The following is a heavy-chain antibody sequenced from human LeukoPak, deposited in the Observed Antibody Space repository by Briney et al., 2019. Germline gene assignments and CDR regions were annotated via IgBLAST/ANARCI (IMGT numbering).Heavy chain of an antibody. CDR2: IWFDGSNK. CDR1: GFTFSSYS. Sequence: GGSLRLSCAASGFTFSSYSMNWARQAPGKGLEWVAVIWFDGSNKFYADSVKGRFTISRDNSKNTLYLQMNSLRAEDTAVYYCARETDYPDALDFWGQGTMVTVSS. CDR3: ARETDYPDALDF. D-gene: IGHD3-16*01. V-gene: IGHV3-33*08. J-gene: IGHJ3*01.